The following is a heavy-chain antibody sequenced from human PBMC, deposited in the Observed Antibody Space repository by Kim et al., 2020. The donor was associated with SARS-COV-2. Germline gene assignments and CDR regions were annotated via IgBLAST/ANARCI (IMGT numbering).Heavy chain of an antibody. CDR3: ARGRAGVVPAPILGIGPHYDYYIMDV. J-gene: IGHJ6*02. V-gene: IGHV4-34*01. CDR2: IHQSGST. CDR1: GGSFSGHY. Sequence: SETLSLTCAVYGGSFSGHYWIWIRQPPGKGLEWIGEIHQSGSTNYSPSLKSRVTISMDTSKNQFSLKLRSVTAADAGVYYCARGRAGVVPAPILGIGPHYDYYIMDVWGHGTTVTVSS. D-gene: IGHD2-2*02.